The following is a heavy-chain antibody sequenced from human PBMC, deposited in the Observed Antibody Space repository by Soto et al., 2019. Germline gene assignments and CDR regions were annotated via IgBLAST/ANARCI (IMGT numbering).Heavy chain of an antibody. CDR3: ATPDVVPAADGRWFDP. CDR2: ISYDGSNK. V-gene: IGHV3-30-3*01. CDR1: GFTFSSYA. J-gene: IGHJ5*02. D-gene: IGHD2-2*01. Sequence: QVQLVESGGGVVQPGRSLRLSCAASGFTFSSYAMHWVRQAPGKGLEWVAVISYDGSNKYYADSVKGRFTISRDNSKNPLYLQMNSLRAEDTAVYYCATPDVVPAADGRWFDPWGQGTLVTVSS.